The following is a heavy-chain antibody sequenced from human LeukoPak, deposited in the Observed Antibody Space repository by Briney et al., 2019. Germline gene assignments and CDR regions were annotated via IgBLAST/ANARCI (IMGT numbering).Heavy chain of an antibody. Sequence: SQTPSLTCDISGDSVSGNSVVWNWIRQSPSRGLEWLGRTYYRSKWYTDYAVSVKSRITFNPDTSKNQFSLQLSSVTPEDTAVYYCARDPGAWNDYWGQGTLVTVSS. CDR1: GDSVSGNSVV. J-gene: IGHJ4*02. CDR2: TYYRSKWYT. D-gene: IGHD1-1*01. V-gene: IGHV6-1*01. CDR3: ARDPGAWNDY.